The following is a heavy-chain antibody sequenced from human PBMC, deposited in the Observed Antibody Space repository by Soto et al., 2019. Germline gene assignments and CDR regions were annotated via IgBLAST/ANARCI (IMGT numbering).Heavy chain of an antibody. CDR3: AKEVAASYSSGSDGY. D-gene: IGHD6-19*01. CDR2: ISGSGGST. J-gene: IGHJ4*02. Sequence: LSLTCAASGFTFSSYAMSWVRQAPGKGLEWVSAISGSGGSTYYADSVKGRFTISRDNSKNTLYLQMNSLRAEDTAVYYCAKEVAASYSSGSDGYWGQGTLVTVSS. V-gene: IGHV3-23*01. CDR1: GFTFSSYA.